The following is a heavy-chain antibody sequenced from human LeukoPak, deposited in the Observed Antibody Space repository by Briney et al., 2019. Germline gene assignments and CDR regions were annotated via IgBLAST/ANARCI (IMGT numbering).Heavy chain of an antibody. CDR1: GGSFSGYY. Sequence: SETLSLTCAVYGGSFSGYYWSWIRQPPGKGLEWTGEINHSGSTNYNPSLTSRVTISVDTSKNQFSLKLSSVTAADTAVYYFAXXXXXXXSGRGYFDYWGQGTLVTVSS. D-gene: IGHD6-19*01. CDR2: INHSGST. V-gene: IGHV4-34*01. J-gene: IGHJ4*02. CDR3: AXXXXXXXSGRGYFDY.